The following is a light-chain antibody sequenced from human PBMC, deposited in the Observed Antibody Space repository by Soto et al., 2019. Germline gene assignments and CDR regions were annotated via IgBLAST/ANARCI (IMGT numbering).Light chain of an antibody. CDR2: GAS. J-gene: IGKJ4*01. Sequence: EIVLTQSPGTLSLATGESATLSCRASQSVSSSYLAWYQQKPGQAPRLLIYGASSRATGIPDRFSGSGSGTDFTLTISRLEPEDFAVYYCQQYGSSPLTFGGGTEVEIK. CDR3: QQYGSSPLT. CDR1: QSVSSSY. V-gene: IGKV3-20*01.